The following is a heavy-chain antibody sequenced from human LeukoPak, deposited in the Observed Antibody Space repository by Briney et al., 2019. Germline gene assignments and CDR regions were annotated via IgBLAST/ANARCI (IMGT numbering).Heavy chain of an antibody. Sequence: ASVKVSCKASGYTFTGYYMHWVRQAPGQGLEWMGWINPNSGGTNYAQKFQGRVTMTRDTSISTAYMELSRLRSDDTAVYYCARGVSGIYYYYYMDVWGKGTAVTVSS. CDR3: ARGVSGIYYYYYMDV. J-gene: IGHJ6*03. CDR1: GYTFTGYY. CDR2: INPNSGGT. D-gene: IGHD3-10*01. V-gene: IGHV1-2*02.